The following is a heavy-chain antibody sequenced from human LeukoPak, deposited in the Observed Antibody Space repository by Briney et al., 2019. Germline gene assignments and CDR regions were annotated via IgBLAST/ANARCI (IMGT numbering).Heavy chain of an antibody. V-gene: IGHV4-38-2*02. CDR3: ARTPFNCSGGSCYFDY. J-gene: IGHJ4*02. CDR1: GYSISSGYY. D-gene: IGHD2-15*01. Sequence: SETLSLTCTVSGYSISSGYYWGWIRQPPGKGLEWIGSIYHSGSTYYNPSLKSRVTMSVDTSKNQFSLKLSSVTAADTAVCYCARTPFNCSGGSCYFDYWGQGTLVTVSS. CDR2: IYHSGST.